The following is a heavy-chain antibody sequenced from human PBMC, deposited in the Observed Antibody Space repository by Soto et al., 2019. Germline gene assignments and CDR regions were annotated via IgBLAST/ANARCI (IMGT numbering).Heavy chain of an antibody. Sequence: PGGSLRLSCAASGFPLRTYTMNWVRQAPGKGLEWVSSISISSSDRYYADSVRGRFTISGDNAKNALYLQMNSLRADDTAVYFCVRGRNYLFGGQGKMVTVSS. CDR1: GFPLRTYT. D-gene: IGHD1-7*01. CDR3: VRGRNYLF. CDR2: ISISSSDR. V-gene: IGHV3-21*06. J-gene: IGHJ3*01.